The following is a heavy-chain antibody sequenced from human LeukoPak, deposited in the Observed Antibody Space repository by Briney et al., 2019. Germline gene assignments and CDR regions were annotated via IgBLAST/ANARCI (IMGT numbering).Heavy chain of an antibody. CDR3: ARGTTTYYDFWSGPMDV. Sequence: PGGSLRLSCAASGFTFSSYSMNWVRQAPGKGLEWVSSISSSSSYIYYADSVKGRFTISRDNAKNSLYLQMNSLRAEDTAVYYCARGTTTYYDFWSGPMDVWGQGTTVTVSS. D-gene: IGHD3-3*01. CDR1: GFTFSSYS. CDR2: ISSSSSYI. J-gene: IGHJ6*02. V-gene: IGHV3-21*01.